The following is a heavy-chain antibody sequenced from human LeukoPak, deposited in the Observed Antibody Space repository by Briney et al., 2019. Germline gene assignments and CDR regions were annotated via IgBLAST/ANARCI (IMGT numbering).Heavy chain of an antibody. Sequence: GGSLRLSCAASGFTFDDYAMHWVRQAPGKGLEWVSGISWNSGSIGYADSVKGRFTISRDNAKNSLYLQMNSLRAEDTALYYCAEDDAAVAGTLSWFDPWGQGTLVTVSS. CDR2: ISWNSGSI. D-gene: IGHD6-19*01. CDR1: GFTFDDYA. V-gene: IGHV3-9*01. J-gene: IGHJ5*02. CDR3: AEDDAAVAGTLSWFDP.